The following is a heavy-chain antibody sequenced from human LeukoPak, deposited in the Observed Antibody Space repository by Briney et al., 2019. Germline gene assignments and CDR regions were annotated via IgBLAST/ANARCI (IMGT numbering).Heavy chain of an antibody. V-gene: IGHV3-23*01. Sequence: GGSLRLSCAASGFTFSSSVMGWVRQTPGKGLEWVSAFSNSGGSINYADSVKGRFTISRDNSKNTLYLQMNGLRAEDTAIYYCAKGGYCSSTSCIFDYWGQGTLVTVSS. D-gene: IGHD2-2*01. J-gene: IGHJ4*02. CDR1: GFTFSSSV. CDR3: AKGGYCSSTSCIFDY. CDR2: FSNSGGSI.